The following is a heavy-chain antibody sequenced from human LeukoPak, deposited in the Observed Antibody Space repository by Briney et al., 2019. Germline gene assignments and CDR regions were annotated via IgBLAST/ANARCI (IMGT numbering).Heavy chain of an antibody. CDR1: GFTFDDYA. CDR3: ARDRAYNYGYTYFDL. J-gene: IGHJ2*01. CDR2: VSWNSGAR. V-gene: IGHV3-9*01. D-gene: IGHD5-18*01. Sequence: SGGSLRLSCGGSGFTFDDYAMHWVRQVPGKGLEWVSCVSWNSGARDYAESVRGRFTTSRDNAKNSLYLQMNSLRTEDTALYFCARDRAYNYGYTYFDLWGRGTLVTVSS.